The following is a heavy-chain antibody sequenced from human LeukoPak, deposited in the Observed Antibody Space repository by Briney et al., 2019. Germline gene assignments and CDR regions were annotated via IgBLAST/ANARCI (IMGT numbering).Heavy chain of an antibody. CDR3: AMSYYYDSSGSHYGMDV. CDR2: IYPHDSET. J-gene: IGHJ6*02. Sequence: GESLKISCKASGYVFTSYSIGWVRQLPGKGLEWMGIIYPHDSETRYSPSFQGQVIISADKSISTAYLQWSSLKASDTAMYYCAMSYYYDSSGSHYGMDVWGQGTTVTVSS. CDR1: GYVFTSYS. V-gene: IGHV5-51*01. D-gene: IGHD3-22*01.